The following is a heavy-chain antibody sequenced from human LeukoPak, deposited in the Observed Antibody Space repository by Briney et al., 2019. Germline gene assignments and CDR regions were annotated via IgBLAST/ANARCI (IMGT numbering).Heavy chain of an antibody. Sequence: GGSLRLSCAASGFTFGSYGMSWVRQAPGKGLEWVSFITTTGATTSYADSVKGRFTISRDNLRDTLYMQMNSLRDEDTALYYCTIMHGYYDGSGYWVQWGQGTQVTVSS. D-gene: IGHD3-22*01. CDR1: GFTFGSYG. CDR2: ITTTGATT. CDR3: TIMHGYYDGSGYWVQ. V-gene: IGHV3-23*01. J-gene: IGHJ4*02.